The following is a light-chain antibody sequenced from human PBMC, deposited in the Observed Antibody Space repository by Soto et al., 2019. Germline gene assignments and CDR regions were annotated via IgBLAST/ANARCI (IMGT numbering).Light chain of an antibody. V-gene: IGKV1-39*01. J-gene: IGKJ1*01. CDR1: QSIRNF. CDR3: QQNYLSPWT. Sequence: DIQMTQSPSSLSASVGDRVTITCRTSQSIRNFLNWYQQKPGTVPKLLISTSSTLESGVPSRFSGGGSGTDFTLTISTLQPEDFATYFCQQNYLSPWTFGPGTRVEIK. CDR2: TSS.